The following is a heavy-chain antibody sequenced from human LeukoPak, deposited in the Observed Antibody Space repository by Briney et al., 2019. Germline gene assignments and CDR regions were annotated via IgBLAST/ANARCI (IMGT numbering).Heavy chain of an antibody. CDR2: IHSGGKT. D-gene: IGHD2-15*01. CDR3: TRDLNGGGSC. CDR1: GFTVSSSY. Sequence: GGSLRLSCAASGFTVSSSYMSWVRQAPGKGLEWVSVIHSGGKTYYADSVKGRFSISRDNSKNTLYLQMNSPRAQDTAVYYCTRDLNGGGSCWGQGALVTVSS. V-gene: IGHV3-53*01. J-gene: IGHJ4*02.